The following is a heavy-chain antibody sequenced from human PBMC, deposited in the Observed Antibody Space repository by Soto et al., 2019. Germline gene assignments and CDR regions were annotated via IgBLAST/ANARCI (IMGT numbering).Heavy chain of an antibody. CDR3: ATGTVTPSLFDY. D-gene: IGHD4-17*01. V-gene: IGHV4-39*01. Sequence: QLQLQESGPGLVKPSETLSLTCTVSGGSISSSSYYWGWIRQPPGKGLEWIGSIYYSGSTYYNPSLKSRVTISVDTSKNQFSLKLSSVTAAETAVYYCATGTVTPSLFDYWGQGTLVTVSS. J-gene: IGHJ4*02. CDR2: IYYSGST. CDR1: GGSISSSSYY.